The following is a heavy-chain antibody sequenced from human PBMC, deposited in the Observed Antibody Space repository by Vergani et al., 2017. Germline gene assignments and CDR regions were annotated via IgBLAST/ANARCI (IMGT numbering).Heavy chain of an antibody. D-gene: IGHD3-22*01. Sequence: EVQLVESGGGLVQPGGSLRLSCAASGFTFSSYDMHWVRQATGKGLEWVSAIGTAGDTYYPGSVKGRFTISRENAKNSLYLQMNSLRAGDTAVYYCARAKYYYESSGYYLDYWGQGTLVTVSS. CDR2: IGTAGDT. V-gene: IGHV3-13*04. CDR3: ARAKYYYESSGYYLDY. CDR1: GFTFSSYD. J-gene: IGHJ4*02.